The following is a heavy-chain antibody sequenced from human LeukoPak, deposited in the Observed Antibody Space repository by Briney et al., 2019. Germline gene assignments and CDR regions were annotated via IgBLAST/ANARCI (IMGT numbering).Heavy chain of an antibody. CDR2: IYHSGST. D-gene: IGHD3-10*01. V-gene: IGHV4-59*08. Sequence: KPSEPLSLTCTVSGGSISSYYWSWIRQPPGKGLEWIGYIYHSGSTNYNPSLKSRVPMSLDTSKNQFSLKLSSVTAADTAVYHCARQPKYYGSESYEDFYCDYWGQGTLVTVSS. CDR3: ARQPKYYGSESYEDFYCDY. J-gene: IGHJ4*02. CDR1: GGSISSYY.